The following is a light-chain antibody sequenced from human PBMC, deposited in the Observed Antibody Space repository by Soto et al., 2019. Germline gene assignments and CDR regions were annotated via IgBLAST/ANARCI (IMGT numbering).Light chain of an antibody. CDR1: QSVSSN. CDR2: DAS. V-gene: IGKV3-11*01. CDR3: QQRHNWPIT. Sequence: EIVMTQSPATLSVSPGERATLSCRASQSVSSNLAWYQQKPGQAPRLLIYDASNRAPGIPARFSGGGSGTDFTLTISSLEPEDFGVYYCQQRHNWPITFGQGTRLEIK. J-gene: IGKJ5*01.